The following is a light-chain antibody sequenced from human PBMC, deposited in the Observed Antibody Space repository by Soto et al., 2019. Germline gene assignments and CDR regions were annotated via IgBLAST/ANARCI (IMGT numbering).Light chain of an antibody. J-gene: IGKJ1*01. CDR1: QSVSSN. CDR3: QQYNSWPPT. CDR2: GAS. Sequence: EIVMTQSPATRSLSPGERATLSCRASQSVSSNLAWYQQNPGRAPRLLVYGASTRATGIPDRFSGSGSGTEFTLTISSLKYEDFAVYYCQQYNSWPPTFGQGTKVDIK. V-gene: IGKV3-15*01.